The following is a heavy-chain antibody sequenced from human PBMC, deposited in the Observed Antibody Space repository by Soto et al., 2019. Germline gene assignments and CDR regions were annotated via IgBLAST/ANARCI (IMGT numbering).Heavy chain of an antibody. D-gene: IGHD4-17*01. J-gene: IGHJ4*02. CDR1: GFTFDDYA. CDR2: ISWDGSRA. CDR3: VKDIGGPDYGDYGFDS. Sequence: EVLLVESGGALVQPGRSLRLSCAASGFTFDDYAMHWVRQPPGKGLEWVSGISWDGSRAGYADSVKGRFTISRDNARNSLYLQINILRHEDTALYYCVKDIGGPDYGDYGFDSWGQGTLITVSS. V-gene: IGHV3-9*01.